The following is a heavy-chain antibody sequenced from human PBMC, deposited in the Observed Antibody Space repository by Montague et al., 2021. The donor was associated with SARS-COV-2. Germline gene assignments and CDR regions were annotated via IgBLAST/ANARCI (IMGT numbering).Heavy chain of an antibody. CDR2: IYCDDDK. V-gene: IGHV2-5*02. Sequence: PALVKPTQTLTLTCTFSAFSLSTTGLGVGWIRQPPGKALEWLALIYCDDDKRYSPSLKSRLTITKDTSKDQLVLTMTDMDPVDTATYYCAHRIARHYDTSAYLWCPFDFWGQGTLVTVSS. D-gene: IGHD3-22*01. CDR1: AFSLSTTGLG. J-gene: IGHJ4*02. CDR3: AHRIARHYDTSAYLWCPFDF.